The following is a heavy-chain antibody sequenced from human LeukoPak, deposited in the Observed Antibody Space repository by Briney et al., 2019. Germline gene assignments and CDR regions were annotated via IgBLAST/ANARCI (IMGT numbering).Heavy chain of an antibody. D-gene: IGHD2-2*01. V-gene: IGHV1-18*01. J-gene: IGHJ6*02. CDR1: GYTFTSFG. CDR2: ISAYNGNT. CDR3: ARDIVVVYGTLTSYGMDV. Sequence: EASVTVPCKASGYTFTSFGIIWVRQAPGQGLEWMGWISAYNGNTNYAQKLQGRVTMTTDTSTSTAYMELRSLRSDDTAVYYCARDIVVVYGTLTSYGMDVWGQGTTVTVSS.